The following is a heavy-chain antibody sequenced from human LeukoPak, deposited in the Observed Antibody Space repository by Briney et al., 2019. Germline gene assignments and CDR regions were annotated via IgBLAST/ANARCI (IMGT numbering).Heavy chain of an antibody. CDR1: GYKFTNYW. CDR3: ARLNEVNGVHKGPFDY. Sequence: GEPLKISCKGSGYKFTNYWIAWVRQMPGQGLEWLGIIYPRDSDTRYSPSFQGQVSISVDTSIDTAYLQWSSVKASDTAMYYCARLNEVNGVHKGPFDYWGQGTLVTVSS. CDR2: IYPRDSDT. V-gene: IGHV5-51*01. D-gene: IGHD1-1*01. J-gene: IGHJ4*02.